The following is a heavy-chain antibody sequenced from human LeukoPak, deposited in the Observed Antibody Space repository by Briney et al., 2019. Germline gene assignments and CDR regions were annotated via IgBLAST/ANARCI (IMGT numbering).Heavy chain of an antibody. D-gene: IGHD6-13*01. CDR2: ISSSSTI. J-gene: IGHJ3*02. CDR3: ARDNLAAAGDDNFDI. CDR1: GFTFSSYS. V-gene: IGHV3-48*04. Sequence: GGSLRLSCAASGFTFSSYSMNWVRQAPGKGLEWVSYISSSSTIYYADSVKGRFTISRDNAKNSLYLQMNSLRAEDTAIYYCARDNLAAAGDDNFDIWGQGTMVTVSS.